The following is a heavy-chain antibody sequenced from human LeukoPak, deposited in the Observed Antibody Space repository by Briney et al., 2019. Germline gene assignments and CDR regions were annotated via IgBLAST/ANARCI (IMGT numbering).Heavy chain of an antibody. CDR2: ISHDGKKT. Sequence: PGGSLRLSCEASGFTFSHFAMHWVRRAPGKGLEWVAVISHDGKKTYYADSVKGRFTLSRDDSQNTVYLQMNSLRDDDTALYYCVRGSKIRGVIPEGEFDYWGQGTLVTVSS. CDR1: GFTFSHFA. J-gene: IGHJ4*02. V-gene: IGHV3-30*04. D-gene: IGHD3-10*01. CDR3: VRGSKIRGVIPEGEFDY.